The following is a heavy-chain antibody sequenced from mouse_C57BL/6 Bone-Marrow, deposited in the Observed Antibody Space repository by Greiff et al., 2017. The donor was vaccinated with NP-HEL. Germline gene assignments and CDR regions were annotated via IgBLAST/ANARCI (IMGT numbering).Heavy chain of an antibody. CDR1: GFTFSSYG. Sequence: DVHLVESGGDLVKPGGSLKLSCAASGFTFSSYGMSWVRQTPDKRLEWVATISSGGSYTYYPDSVKGRFTISRDNAKNTLYLQMSSLKSEDTAMYYCARHALAYWGQGTLVTVSA. J-gene: IGHJ3*01. CDR2: ISSGGSYT. V-gene: IGHV5-6*01. CDR3: ARHALAY.